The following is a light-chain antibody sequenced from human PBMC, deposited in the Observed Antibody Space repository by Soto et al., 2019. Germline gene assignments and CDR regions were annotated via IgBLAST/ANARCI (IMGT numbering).Light chain of an antibody. V-gene: IGLV2-8*01. Sequence: QSVLTQSPSASGSPGQSVTITCSGTSSDVGEENYVSWYQQHPGKVPKLILYEVSKRPSGVPDRFSGSRSGNTASLTVSGLQAEDEADYYCSSFAGSPVVFGGGTKLTVL. CDR2: EVS. J-gene: IGLJ2*01. CDR3: SSFAGSPVV. CDR1: SSDVGEENY.